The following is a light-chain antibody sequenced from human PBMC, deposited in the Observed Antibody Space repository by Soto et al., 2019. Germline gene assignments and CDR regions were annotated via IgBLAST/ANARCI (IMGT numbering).Light chain of an antibody. V-gene: IGKV4-1*01. Sequence: EIVMTQSPDSLAVSLGVTATIKCKSSLSVLNTFNNKENLAWYQQNPGQTPKLLIYWASTRESGVPDRFSGSGSGTDFSLTISSLQAEDVAVYYCHQYYTTPYTFGRGTKLEI. CDR1: LSVLNTFNNKEN. CDR2: WAS. CDR3: HQYYTTPYT. J-gene: IGKJ2*01.